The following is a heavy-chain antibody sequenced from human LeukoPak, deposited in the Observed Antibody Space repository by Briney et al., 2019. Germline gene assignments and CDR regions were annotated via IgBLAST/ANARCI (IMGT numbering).Heavy chain of an antibody. V-gene: IGHV3-7*01. D-gene: IGHD5-12*01. Sequence: PGRSRRLARAAAGLTFSTYWMTWVRQAPGRVLGWVATINQDGSEIYYVDSVKGRFTISRDNAKNSLYLQMNSLRAEDTAIYYCARSPRNSGYNYGDYWGQGTLVTVSS. CDR1: GLTFSTYW. CDR3: ARSPRNSGYNYGDY. J-gene: IGHJ4*02. CDR2: INQDGSEI.